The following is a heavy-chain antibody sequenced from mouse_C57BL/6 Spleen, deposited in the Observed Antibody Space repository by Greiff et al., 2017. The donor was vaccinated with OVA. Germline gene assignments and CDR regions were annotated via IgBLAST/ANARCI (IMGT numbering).Heavy chain of an antibody. CDR2: INPNNGGT. CDR3: ASKATDYFDY. D-gene: IGHD6-1*01. CDR1: GYTFTDYN. J-gene: IGHJ2*01. Sequence: VQLKESGPELVKPGASVKMSCKASGYTFTDYNMHWVKQSHGKSLEWIGYINPNNGGTSYNQKFKGKATLTVNKSSSTAYMELRSLTSEDSAVYYCASKATDYFDYWGQGTTLTVSS. V-gene: IGHV1-22*01.